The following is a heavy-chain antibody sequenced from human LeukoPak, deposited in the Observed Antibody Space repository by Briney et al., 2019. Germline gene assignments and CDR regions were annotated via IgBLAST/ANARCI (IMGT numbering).Heavy chain of an antibody. D-gene: IGHD3-10*01. J-gene: IGHJ4*02. Sequence: GGSLRLSCAASGFTFSSYSMNWVRQAPGKGLEWVSSISSSSSYIYYADSVKGRFTISRDNAKNSLYLQMNNLKTEDTAVYYCTRLTMVRGLIVYFDYWGQGTLVTVSS. V-gene: IGHV3-21*04. CDR1: GFTFSSYS. CDR3: TRLTMVRGLIVYFDY. CDR2: ISSSSSYI.